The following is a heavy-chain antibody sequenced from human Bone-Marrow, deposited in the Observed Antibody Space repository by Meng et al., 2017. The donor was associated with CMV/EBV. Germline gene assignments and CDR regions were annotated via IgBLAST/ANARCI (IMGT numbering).Heavy chain of an antibody. CDR2: IRYDGSNK. CDR1: GFTFSSYG. CDR3: ARVSASGSSIDF. D-gene: IGHD1-26*01. V-gene: IGHV3-30*02. J-gene: IGHJ4*02. Sequence: GGSLRLSCATSGFTFSSYGMHWVRQAPGKGREGVAFIRYDGSNKYYADSVKGRFTISRDNAKNSVYLQMRSMRDEDTAVYYCARVSASGSSIDFWGQGALVTVSS.